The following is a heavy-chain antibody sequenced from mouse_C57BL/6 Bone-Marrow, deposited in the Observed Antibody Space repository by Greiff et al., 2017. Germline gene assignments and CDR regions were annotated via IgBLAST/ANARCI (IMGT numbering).Heavy chain of an antibody. Sequence: VQLQQPGAELVMPGASVKLSCKASGYTFTSYWMHWVKQRPGQGLEWIGEIDPSASYTNYNQKFKCKSTLTVDKSSSTAYMQLSSLTSEDSAVYYCARGGSYYSNFGGFAYWGQGTLVTVSA. CDR1: GYTFTSYW. CDR2: IDPSASYT. CDR3: ARGGSYYSNFGGFAY. D-gene: IGHD2-5*01. J-gene: IGHJ3*01. V-gene: IGHV1-69*01.